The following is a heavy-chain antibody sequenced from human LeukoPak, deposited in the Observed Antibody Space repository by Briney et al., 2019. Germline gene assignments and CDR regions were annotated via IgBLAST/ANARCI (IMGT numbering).Heavy chain of an antibody. V-gene: IGHV3-21*01. CDR3: ARWKPRSDAFDF. Sequence: GVSLRLSCEASGFTISTYSMAWVRQTPGEGLEWLSSISTRDTFINYADSVKGRFTISRDNANNSLFLQMTSLRAEDTAIYYCARWKPRSDAFDFWGKETMVIVSS. J-gene: IGHJ3*01. CDR1: GFTISTYS. D-gene: IGHD1-1*01. CDR2: ISTRDTFI.